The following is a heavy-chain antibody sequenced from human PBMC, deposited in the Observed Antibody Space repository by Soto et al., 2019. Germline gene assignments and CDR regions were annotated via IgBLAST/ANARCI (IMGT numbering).Heavy chain of an antibody. V-gene: IGHV4-39*01. Sequence: SETLSLTCTVSSGSISSSDYYWGWIRQPPGKGLEWIGSVFYSGSTYYIPSLNSRLTVSVDPPQNQFSLQMSPVTAADTAVYFCAGHPMYGGYTRCFDPWGQGTLVTVSS. CDR2: VFYSGST. D-gene: IGHD3-22*01. CDR1: SGSISSSDYY. CDR3: AGHPMYGGYTRCFDP. J-gene: IGHJ5*02.